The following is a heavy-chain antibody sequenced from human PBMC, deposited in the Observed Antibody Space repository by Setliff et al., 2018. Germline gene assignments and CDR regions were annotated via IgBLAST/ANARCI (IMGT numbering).Heavy chain of an antibody. CDR3: ARDVGGEGYFDS. CDR2: VYYSGTA. V-gene: IGHV4-59*12. D-gene: IGHD3-10*01. Sequence: SETLSLTCTVSGASINSLSWWSWIRQPPGKGLEFIGYVYYSGTANYSPSLKSRVTMSVDTSKNQFSLKLSAVTAADTAVYYCARDVGGEGYFDSWGQGTLVTVSS. CDR1: GASINSLSW. J-gene: IGHJ4*02.